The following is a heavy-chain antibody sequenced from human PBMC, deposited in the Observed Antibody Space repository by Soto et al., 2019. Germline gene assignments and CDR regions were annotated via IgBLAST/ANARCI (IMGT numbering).Heavy chain of an antibody. CDR2: MNPSSGNT. V-gene: IGHV1-8*01. CDR3: AKNADFFHYHMEV. J-gene: IGHJ6*03. Sequence: QVLLMQSGAEVRKPGASVTVSCEASGVTFGNYEINWVRQAPGQGLEWMGWMNPSSGNTGYAQKFQGRVTMTRITSTNTAYMELRSMTSEYTAVYYCAKNADFFHYHMEVWGEGTTVTVSS. CDR1: GVTFGNYE.